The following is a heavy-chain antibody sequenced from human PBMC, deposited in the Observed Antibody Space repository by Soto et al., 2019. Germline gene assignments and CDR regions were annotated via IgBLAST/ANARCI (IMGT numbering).Heavy chain of an antibody. CDR2: IYYSGST. J-gene: IGHJ4*02. CDR3: ARMTVARDSWYFDC. V-gene: IGHV4-61*01. D-gene: IGHD4-17*01. Sequence: QVQLQESGPGLVKPSETLSLTCTVSGDSVSSGSYYWSWIRQPPGKGLEWIGYIYYSGSTNYNPSLKSRVTISVDTSKNQFSLKLSSVTAADTAVYYCARMTVARDSWYFDCWGQGTLVTVSS. CDR1: GDSVSSGSYY.